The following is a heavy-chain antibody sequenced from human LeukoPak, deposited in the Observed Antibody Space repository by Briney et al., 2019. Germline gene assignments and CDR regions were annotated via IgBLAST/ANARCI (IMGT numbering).Heavy chain of an antibody. V-gene: IGHV3-23*01. CDR3: AKARIAAAGTGAFDV. CDR2: FSASDGSA. CDR1: GFTLSSYG. J-gene: IGHJ3*01. D-gene: IGHD6-13*01. Sequence: GGSLRLSCAASGFTLSSYGMTWVRHAPGKGLEGVSAFSASDGSAQYAESVRGRFTISRDNSKNTLYLQMDSLRAEDTAVYYCAKARIAAAGTGAFDVWGQGTTVTVSS.